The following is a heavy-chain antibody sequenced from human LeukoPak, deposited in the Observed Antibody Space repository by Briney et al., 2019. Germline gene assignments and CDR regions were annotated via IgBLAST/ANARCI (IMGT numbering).Heavy chain of an antibody. CDR1: GFTFRTYW. D-gene: IGHD1-26*01. CDR2: ISTDAGSTT. J-gene: IGHJ4*02. CDR3: ARDLSSGSYRFLDY. Sequence: GGSLRLSCAASGFTFRTYWMHWVRQAPGEGLVWVSRISTDAGSTTDYADSVKGRFTISRDNTKNTLYLQMNSLRAEDTAVYYCARDLSSGSYRFLDYWGQGTLVTAAS. V-gene: IGHV3-74*01.